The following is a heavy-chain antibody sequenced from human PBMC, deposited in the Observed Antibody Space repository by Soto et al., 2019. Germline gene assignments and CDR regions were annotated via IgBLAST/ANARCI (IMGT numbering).Heavy chain of an antibody. J-gene: IGHJ4*02. CDR1: GGTFSSYA. CDR3: AKDLTRIAAAAPADY. V-gene: IGHV1-69*13. D-gene: IGHD6-13*01. CDR2: IIPIFGTA. Sequence: GASVKVSCKASGGTFSSYAISWVRQAPGQGLEWMGGIIPIFGTANYAQKFQGRVTITADESTSTAYMELSSLRAEDTAVYYCAKDLTRIAAAAPADYWGQGTLVTVSS.